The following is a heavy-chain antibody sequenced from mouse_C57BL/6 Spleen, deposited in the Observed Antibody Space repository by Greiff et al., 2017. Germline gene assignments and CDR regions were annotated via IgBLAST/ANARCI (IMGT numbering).Heavy chain of an antibody. D-gene: IGHD2-4*01. CDR3: TQIYYDYDGFAY. CDR2: IHPSDSDT. V-gene: IGHV1-74*01. Sequence: VQLQQPGAELVKPGASVKVSCKASGYTFTSYWMHWVKQRPGQGLEWIGRIHPSDSDTNYNQKFKGKATLTVDKSSSTAYMQLSSLTSEDSAVYYCTQIYYDYDGFAYWGQGTLVTVSA. CDR1: GYTFTSYW. J-gene: IGHJ3*01.